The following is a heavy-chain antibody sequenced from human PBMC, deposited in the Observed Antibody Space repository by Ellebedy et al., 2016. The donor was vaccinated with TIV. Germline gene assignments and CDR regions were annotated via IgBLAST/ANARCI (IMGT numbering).Heavy chain of an antibody. J-gene: IGHJ4*02. D-gene: IGHD2-21*02. CDR1: GDTFTYRY. CDR3: ARSDCGGDCSFDY. CDR2: IKPFNGDT. V-gene: IGHV1-45*02. Sequence: AASVKVSCKASGDTFTYRYLHWVRQAPGQALEWMGWIKPFNGDTGYAHKFQDRVTFSRDRSMSTAYMELSSLTSEDTAVYYCARSDCGGDCSFDYWGQGTLVTVSS.